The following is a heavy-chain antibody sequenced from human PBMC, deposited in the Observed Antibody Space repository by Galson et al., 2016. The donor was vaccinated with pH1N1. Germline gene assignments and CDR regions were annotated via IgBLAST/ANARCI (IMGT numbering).Heavy chain of an antibody. CDR3: AKGGHYSSFDY. Sequence: SLRLSCAASGLTFSSYAMSWVRQAPGKGLEWVSTISGSGFTTFFADSAKGRVTISRDNSKNTFHLQLNSLRAEDTAIYYCAKGGHYSSFDYWGQGALVTVSS. D-gene: IGHD4-11*01. V-gene: IGHV3-23*01. J-gene: IGHJ4*02. CDR1: GLTFSSYA. CDR2: ISGSGFTT.